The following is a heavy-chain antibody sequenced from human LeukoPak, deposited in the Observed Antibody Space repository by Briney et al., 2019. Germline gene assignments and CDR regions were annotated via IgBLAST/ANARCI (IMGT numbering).Heavy chain of an antibody. V-gene: IGHV3-53*01. CDR3: VKVYGSGKYSSELNWFDP. CDR1: GFTFSSYW. J-gene: IGHJ5*02. Sequence: GSLRLSCAASGFTFSSYWMHWVRQAPGKGLEWVSVIYSGGSTYYADSVKGRFTIFRDNSKNTLYLQMNSPRAEDTAIYYCVKVYGSGKYSSELNWFDPWGQGTLVTVPS. CDR2: IYSGGST. D-gene: IGHD3-10*01.